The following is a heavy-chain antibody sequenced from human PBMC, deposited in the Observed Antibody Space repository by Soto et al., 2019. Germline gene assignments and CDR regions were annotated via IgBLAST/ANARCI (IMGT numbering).Heavy chain of an antibody. J-gene: IGHJ4*02. CDR1: GYTFTSYY. CDR2: INPSGGST. V-gene: IGHV1-46*03. D-gene: IGHD4-17*01. Sequence: GASVKVSCKASGYTFTSYYMHWVRQAPGQGLEWMGIINPSGGSTSYAQKFQGRVTMTRDTSTSTVYMELSSLRSKDTAVYYCARDTRSSTTVTTESEDFDYWGQGTLVTVSS. CDR3: ARDTRSSTTVTTESEDFDY.